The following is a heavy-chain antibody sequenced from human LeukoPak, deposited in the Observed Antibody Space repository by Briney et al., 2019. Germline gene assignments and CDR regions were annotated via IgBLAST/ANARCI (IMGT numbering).Heavy chain of an antibody. CDR1: GGSISYYY. D-gene: IGHD3-16*01. V-gene: IGHV4-59*01. CDR3: ARGGALPREFDP. CDR2: IFHRGYT. J-gene: IGHJ5*02. Sequence: SETLSLTCTLSGGSISYYYWSWIRQPPGKGLEWIGYIFHRGYTNYNPSLKSRVAISIDTSKNQFSLKLSSVTAADTAVYYCARGGALPREFDPWGQGTLVTVSS.